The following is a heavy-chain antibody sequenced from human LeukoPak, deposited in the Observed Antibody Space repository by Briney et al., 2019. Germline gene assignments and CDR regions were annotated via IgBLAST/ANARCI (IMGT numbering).Heavy chain of an antibody. V-gene: IGHV4-61*02. D-gene: IGHD6-6*01. CDR1: GRSISSGSYY. CDR3: ARVGIAARGDAFDI. J-gene: IGHJ3*02. CDR2: IYTSGST. Sequence: SETLSLTCTVSGRSISSGSYYWSWIRQPAGNGLDWIGRIYTSGSTNYNPSLKSRVTISVDTSKNQFSLKLSSMPAADTAVYYCARVGIAARGDAFDIWGQGTLVTVSS.